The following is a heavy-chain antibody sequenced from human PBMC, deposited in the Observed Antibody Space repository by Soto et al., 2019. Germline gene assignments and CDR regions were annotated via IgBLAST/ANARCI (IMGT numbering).Heavy chain of an antibody. J-gene: IGHJ4*02. V-gene: IGHV3-30*18. CDR3: AKEALDTAMIMAYFDF. D-gene: IGHD5-18*01. CDR2: ISYDGRVK. Sequence: PGWSLRLSCAASGFTFSTHGMHWVRQAPGKGLEWVAVISYDGRVKLYADSVKGRLTISRDNSKNTLYLQMDSLRAEDTAVYYCAKEALDTAMIMAYFDFWGQGTLVTVSS. CDR1: GFTFSTHG.